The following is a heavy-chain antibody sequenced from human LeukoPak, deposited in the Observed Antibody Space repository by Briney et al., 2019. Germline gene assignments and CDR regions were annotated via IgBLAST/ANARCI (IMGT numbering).Heavy chain of an antibody. V-gene: IGHV3-53*01. J-gene: IGHJ6*03. CDR3: AWEMATIDRFGYLYYYYMDL. CDR1: GFTVSSNY. D-gene: IGHD5-24*01. CDR2: IHSGGST. Sequence: PGGSLRLSCAASGFTVSSNYMSWVRQAPGKGLEWVSGIHSGGSTYYADSVKGRFTISRDNSKNTLYLQMNSLRAEDTAVYYCAWEMATIDRFGYLYYYYMDLGARGTTVTVS.